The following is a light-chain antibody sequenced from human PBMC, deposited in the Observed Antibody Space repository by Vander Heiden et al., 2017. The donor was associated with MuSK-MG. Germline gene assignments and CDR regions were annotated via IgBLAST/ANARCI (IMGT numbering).Light chain of an antibody. CDR1: SGSVSTTHY. CDR3: VLYMGSGISI. CDR2: NTN. Sequence: QTVVTQEPSFSVSPGGTVTITCALSSGSVSTTHYPSWCQQTPGQSPRTLIYNTNSRSSGVPDRFSGSIIGNTAALTITGAQADDESDYYCVLYMGSGISIFGGGTQLTVL. V-gene: IGLV8-61*01. J-gene: IGLJ2*01.